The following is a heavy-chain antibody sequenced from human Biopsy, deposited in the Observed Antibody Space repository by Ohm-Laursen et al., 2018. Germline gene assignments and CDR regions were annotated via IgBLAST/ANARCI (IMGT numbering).Heavy chain of an antibody. CDR3: ARGMRSSGWPYFDS. J-gene: IGHJ4*02. D-gene: IGHD6-19*01. Sequence: SDTLSLTWTVSGDSVSSGSFYWTWIRQPPGQGLEYIGYIYDRGSTANYNPSLESRVTMSVDIPKNQFSLKLSSVTAADTAIYYCARGMRSSGWPYFDSWGQGTLVTVSS. V-gene: IGHV4-61*01. CDR2: IYDRGSTA. CDR1: GDSVSSGSFY.